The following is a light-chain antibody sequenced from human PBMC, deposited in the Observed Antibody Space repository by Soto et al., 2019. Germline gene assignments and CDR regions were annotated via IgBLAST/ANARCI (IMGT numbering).Light chain of an antibody. CDR3: LQDYNYPCT. J-gene: IGKJ1*01. CDR1: QGIRND. CDR2: AAS. Sequence: AIQMIQSPSSLSASVGDRVTITCRASQGIRNDLGWYQQKPGKAPKLLIYAASSLQSGVPSRFSGSGSGTDFTLTISSLQPPDSATYYCLQDYNYPCTFGQGTNGDIK. V-gene: IGKV1-6*01.